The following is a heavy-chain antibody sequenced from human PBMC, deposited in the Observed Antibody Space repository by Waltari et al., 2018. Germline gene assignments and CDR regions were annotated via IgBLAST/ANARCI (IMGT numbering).Heavy chain of an antibody. Sequence: EVQLVESGGGLIQPGGSLRLSCAASGFTFSSYELNWVRQAPGKGLEWVSYIGRSGDIMFFADSVRGRFTISRDNAKNSLYLQMNSLRVEDTAVYYCAREQFYNSGIQGSAFDYWGQGTLVTVSS. J-gene: IGHJ4*02. CDR2: IGRSGDIM. V-gene: IGHV3-48*03. CDR3: AREQFYNSGIQGSAFDY. D-gene: IGHD3-10*01. CDR1: GFTFSSYE.